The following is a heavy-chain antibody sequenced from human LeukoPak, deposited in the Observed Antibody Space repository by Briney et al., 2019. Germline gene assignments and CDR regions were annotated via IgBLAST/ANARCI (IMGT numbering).Heavy chain of an antibody. D-gene: IGHD1-1*01. CDR3: ARRTTGTGPFDY. J-gene: IGHJ4*02. Sequence: SETLSLTCTVSGGSISSYYWSWIRQPAGKGLEWIAYIYYRGSTNYNPSLKSRVTISVDTSKNQFSLKLSSVTAADTAVYYCARRTTGTGPFDYWGQGTLVTVSS. CDR1: GGSISSYY. V-gene: IGHV4-59*08. CDR2: IYYRGST.